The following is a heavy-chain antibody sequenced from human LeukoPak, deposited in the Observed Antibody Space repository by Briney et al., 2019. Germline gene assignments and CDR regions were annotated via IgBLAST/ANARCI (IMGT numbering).Heavy chain of an antibody. CDR3: ARDGHYDILTGYFQD. CDR2: VSISSGTI. Sequence: GGSLRLSCAASGFTFSGHNMNWVRQAPGKGLEWISFVSISSGTIYYADSVKGRFTISRDNAKNSLYLQMNSLRAEDTAVYYCARDGHYDILTGYFQDWGQGTLVTVSS. D-gene: IGHD3-9*01. CDR1: GFTFSGHN. J-gene: IGHJ1*01. V-gene: IGHV3-48*04.